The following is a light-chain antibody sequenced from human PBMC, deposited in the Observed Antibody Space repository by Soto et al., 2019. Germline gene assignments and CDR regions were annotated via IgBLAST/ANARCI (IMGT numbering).Light chain of an antibody. CDR2: GAS. J-gene: IGKJ5*01. Sequence: EIVLTQSPGTLSLSPGERATLSCRASQSVSSSYLAWYQQKPGQAPRLLIYGASSRATGIPDRFGGSGSGTDFTLTISRLEPEDFAVYYCKKYGSSPMTFGQGTRLEIK. CDR1: QSVSSSY. V-gene: IGKV3-20*01. CDR3: KKYGSSPMT.